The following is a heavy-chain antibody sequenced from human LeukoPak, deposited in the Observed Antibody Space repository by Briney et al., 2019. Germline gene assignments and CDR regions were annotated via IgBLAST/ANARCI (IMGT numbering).Heavy chain of an antibody. CDR1: GYRFTGDW. CDR3: ARRQYSGYDFDF. Sequence: GESLKISCKGSGYRFTGDWISWVRQMPGKGLEWMGIIYPRDSDTRYSPSFQGQVTVSADKSISTAYLQWNTLEASDTAMYYCARRQYSGYDFDFWGQGTLVTVSS. CDR2: IYPRDSDT. V-gene: IGHV5-51*01. D-gene: IGHD5-12*01. J-gene: IGHJ4*02.